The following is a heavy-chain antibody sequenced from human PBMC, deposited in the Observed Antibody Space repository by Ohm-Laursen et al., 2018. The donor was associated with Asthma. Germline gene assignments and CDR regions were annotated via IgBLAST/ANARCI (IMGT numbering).Heavy chain of an antibody. CDR1: GFTFSSYA. J-gene: IGHJ6*02. V-gene: IGHV3-30-3*01. D-gene: IGHD6-13*01. CDR3: AKDCAAAGTYYYYGMDV. CDR2: ISYDGSNK. Sequence: SLRLSCAASGFTFSSYAMHWVRQAPGKGLEWVAVISYDGSNKYYADSVKGRFTISRDNAKNSLYLQMNSLRAEDTALYYCAKDCAAAGTYYYYGMDVWGQGTTVTVSS.